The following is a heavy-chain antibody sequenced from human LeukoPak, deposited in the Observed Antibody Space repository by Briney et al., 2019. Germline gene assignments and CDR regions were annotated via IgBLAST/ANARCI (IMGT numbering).Heavy chain of an antibody. CDR3: AKDLAFWSGYYIRYFQH. D-gene: IGHD3-3*01. CDR2: GSGGST. Sequence: GSGGSTYYADSVKGRFTISRDNSKNTLYLQMNSLRAEDTAVYYCAKDLAFWSGYYIRYFQHWGQGTLVTVSS. J-gene: IGHJ1*01. V-gene: IGHV3-23*01.